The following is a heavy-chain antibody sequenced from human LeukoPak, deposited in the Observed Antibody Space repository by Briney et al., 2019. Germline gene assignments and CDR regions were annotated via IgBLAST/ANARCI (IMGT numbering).Heavy chain of an antibody. J-gene: IGHJ5*02. CDR2: IYYSGST. CDR3: ASTSKGHPYGDSNWLDP. Sequence: SETLSLTCTVSGGSISSYYWSWIRQPPGKGLEWIGYIYYSGSTNYNPSLKSRVTISVDTSKNQFSLKLSSVTAADTAVYYCASTSKGHPYGDSNWLDPWGQGTLVTVSS. CDR1: GGSISSYY. V-gene: IGHV4-59*01. D-gene: IGHD4-17*01.